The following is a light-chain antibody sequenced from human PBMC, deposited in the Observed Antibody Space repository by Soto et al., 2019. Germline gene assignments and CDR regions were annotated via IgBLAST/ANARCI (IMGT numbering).Light chain of an antibody. V-gene: IGKV3-15*01. CDR1: QSVSSY. CDR3: QQYNNWPLT. Sequence: ETVMTQSPVTLSVSPGERATLSCRASQSVSSYLAWYQQKPGQTPRLLIYGASTRATVIPARFSGSGSGTEFTLTISSLQSEDFAVYYCQQYNNWPLTFGQGTKVDIK. CDR2: GAS. J-gene: IGKJ1*01.